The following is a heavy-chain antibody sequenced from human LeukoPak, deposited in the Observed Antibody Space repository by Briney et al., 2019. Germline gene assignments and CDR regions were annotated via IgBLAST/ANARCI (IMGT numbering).Heavy chain of an antibody. Sequence: GGSLRLSCAASGFTFSSYAMHWVRQAPGKGLEWVAVISYDGSNKYYADSVKGRFTISRDNSKNTLYLQMNSLRAEDTAVYYCARESGAPYLSITMVRGVPDYWGQGTLVTVSS. D-gene: IGHD3-10*01. J-gene: IGHJ4*02. CDR1: GFTFSSYA. CDR2: ISYDGSNK. V-gene: IGHV3-30-3*01. CDR3: ARESGAPYLSITMVRGVPDY.